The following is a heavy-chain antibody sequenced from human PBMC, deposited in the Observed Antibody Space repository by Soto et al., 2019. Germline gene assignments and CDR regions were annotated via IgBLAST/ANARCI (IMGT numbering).Heavy chain of an antibody. CDR2: MNPNSGNT. J-gene: IGHJ6*02. V-gene: IGHV1-8*01. CDR3: ATERLVVRSGYDYYYYGMDV. D-gene: IGHD5-12*01. Sequence: ASVKVSCKASGYTFTSYDINWVRQATGQGLEWMGWMNPNSGNTGYAQKFQGGVTMTRNTSISTTYMELSSVRSEDTAVYYCATERLVVRSGYDYYYYGMDVWGQGTTVTVSS. CDR1: GYTFTSYD.